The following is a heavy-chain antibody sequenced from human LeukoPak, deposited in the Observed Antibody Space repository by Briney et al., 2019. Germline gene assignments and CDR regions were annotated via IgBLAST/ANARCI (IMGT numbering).Heavy chain of an antibody. Sequence: GGSLRLSCAASGFTFRTYNMNWVRQAPGKGLEWVSYITSGGTTIYYADSVKGRFTISRDNAKNSLYLQMNSLRAEDTAVYYCAGLPAYYYDTSGFYFDYWGQGTLVTVSS. CDR2: ITSGGTTI. D-gene: IGHD3-22*01. CDR3: AGLPAYYYDTSGFYFDY. J-gene: IGHJ4*02. V-gene: IGHV3-48*01. CDR1: GFTFRTYN.